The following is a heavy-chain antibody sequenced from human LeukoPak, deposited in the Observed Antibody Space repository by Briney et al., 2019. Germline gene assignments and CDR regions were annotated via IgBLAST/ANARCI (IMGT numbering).Heavy chain of an antibody. CDR3: ARDREGSGNFDY. Sequence: PSETLSLTCTVSGDSISSPSYYWGWIRQPPGKGLGWIGSIYYSGYTYYNPSLKSRVTISVDTSKNQFSLKLSSVTAADTAVYYCARDREGSGNFDYWGQGTLVTVSS. CDR2: IYYSGYT. CDR1: GDSISSPSYY. V-gene: IGHV4-39*07. J-gene: IGHJ4*02. D-gene: IGHD1-26*01.